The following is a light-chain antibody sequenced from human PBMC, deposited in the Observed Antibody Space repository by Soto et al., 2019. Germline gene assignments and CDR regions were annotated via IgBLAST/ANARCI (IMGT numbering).Light chain of an antibody. CDR2: DAF. CDR3: KKYNGGPET. CDR1: QSVSNN. J-gene: IGKJ1*01. V-gene: IGKV3-15*01. Sequence: EILMTQSPATLSVYPGERATLSCRASQSVSNNLAWYHHKPGQAPRLLIYDAFTRATGIPTRFSGSGSGTEFTLPISGRQSKDFAFYYCKKYNGGPETFGEGTRVDI.